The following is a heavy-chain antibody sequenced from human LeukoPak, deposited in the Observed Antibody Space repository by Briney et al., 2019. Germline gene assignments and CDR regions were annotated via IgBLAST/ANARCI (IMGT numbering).Heavy chain of an antibody. D-gene: IGHD2-2*01. J-gene: IGHJ4*02. CDR3: ARGSYCSSTSCYWYYFDY. Sequence: SETLSLTCAVSGGSISSGGYSWSWIRQPPGKGLEWIGYIYHSGSTYYNPSLKSRVTISVDRSKNQFSLKLSSVTAADTAVYYCARGSYCSSTSCYWYYFDYWGQGTLVTVSS. CDR2: IYHSGST. CDR1: GGSISSGGYS. V-gene: IGHV4-30-2*01.